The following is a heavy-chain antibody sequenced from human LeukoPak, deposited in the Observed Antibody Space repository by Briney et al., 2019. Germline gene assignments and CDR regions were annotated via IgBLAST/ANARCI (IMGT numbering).Heavy chain of an antibody. J-gene: IGHJ4*01. Sequence: GGSLRLSCAASGFTFSSYALSWVRQAPGKGLEWFSAISGSGGSTYYADSVKGRFTISRDNSKNTLYLQMNSLRAEDTAVYYCAKDFIVVVPAAILYYFDYWGHGTPVTVSS. CDR1: GFTFSSYA. V-gene: IGHV3-23*01. CDR2: ISGSGGST. CDR3: AKDFIVVVPAAILYYFDY. D-gene: IGHD2-2*01.